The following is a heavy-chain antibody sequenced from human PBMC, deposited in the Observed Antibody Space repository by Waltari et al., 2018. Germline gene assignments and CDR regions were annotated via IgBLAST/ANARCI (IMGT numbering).Heavy chain of an antibody. CDR1: GYNFTNYW. CDR3: ARLNPRVNWFDP. Sequence: EVQLVQSGAEVKKPGESLKISCKGSGYNFTNYWIGWVHQMSGKGLEWMGIIYPGDSDIKNNPSFQGQVTISADKSINTAYLQWSSLKASDTAIYYCARLNPRVNWFDPWGQGTLVIVSS. CDR2: IYPGDSDI. V-gene: IGHV5-51*07. J-gene: IGHJ5*02.